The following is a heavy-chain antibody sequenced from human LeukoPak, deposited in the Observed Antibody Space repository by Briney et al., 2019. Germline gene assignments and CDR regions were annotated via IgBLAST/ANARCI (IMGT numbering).Heavy chain of an antibody. Sequence: GGSLRRSCAASGFTFSSYWMSWVRQAPGKGLEWVANIKQDGSEKYYVDSVKGRFTISRDNAKNSLYLQMNSLRAEDTAVYYCARPPGIAAAGTSWDYWGQGTLVTVSS. D-gene: IGHD6-13*01. CDR3: ARPPGIAAAGTSWDY. CDR2: IKQDGSEK. J-gene: IGHJ4*02. V-gene: IGHV3-7*01. CDR1: GFTFSSYW.